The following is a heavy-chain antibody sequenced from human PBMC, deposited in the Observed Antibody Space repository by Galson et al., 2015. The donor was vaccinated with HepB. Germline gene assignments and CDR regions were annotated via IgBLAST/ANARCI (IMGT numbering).Heavy chain of an antibody. V-gene: IGHV1-18*01. CDR2: ISAYNGNT. J-gene: IGHJ6*02. Sequence: SVKVSCKASGYTFTSYGISWVRQAPGQGLEWMGWISAYNGNTNYAQKLQGRVTMTTDTSTSTAYMELRSLRSDDTAVYYCARDGERVPAAMDGRSMDVWGQGTTVTVSS. CDR3: ARDGERVPAAMDGRSMDV. CDR1: GYTFTSYG. D-gene: IGHD2-2*01.